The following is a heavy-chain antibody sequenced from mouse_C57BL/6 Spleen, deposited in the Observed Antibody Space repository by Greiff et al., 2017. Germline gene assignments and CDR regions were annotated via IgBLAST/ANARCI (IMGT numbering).Heavy chain of an antibody. Sequence: VQLQQPGTELVKPGASVKLSCTASGYTFTSYWMHWVKQRPGQGLEWIGNINPSDGGTNYNEKFKSKATLTVDKSSSTAYMQLSSLTSEDSAVYYCAREYYDYSVYFDYWGQCTTLTVSS. CDR3: AREYYDYSVYFDY. V-gene: IGHV1-53*01. D-gene: IGHD2-4*01. CDR2: INPSDGGT. J-gene: IGHJ2*01. CDR1: GYTFTSYW.